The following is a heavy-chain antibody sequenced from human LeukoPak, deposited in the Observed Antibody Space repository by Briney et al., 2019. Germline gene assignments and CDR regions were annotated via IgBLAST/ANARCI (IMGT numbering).Heavy chain of an antibody. D-gene: IGHD5-18*01. Sequence: PGGSLRLSCAASGFTFDYYMTWIRQAPGRGLEWISYISNTGDAKWYADSVKGRFTISRDNARNSMYLQMNSLRAEDTALYYCAKDISYSYGLDYWGQGTLVTVSS. CDR3: AKDISYSYGLDY. CDR1: GFTFDYY. J-gene: IGHJ4*02. CDR2: ISNTGDAK. V-gene: IGHV3-11*01.